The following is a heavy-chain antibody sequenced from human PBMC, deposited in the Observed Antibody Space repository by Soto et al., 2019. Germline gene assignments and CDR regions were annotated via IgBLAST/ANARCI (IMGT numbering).Heavy chain of an antibody. CDR2: IYYDGSNR. CDR3: ARAFCTNGVCYYFFDY. V-gene: IGHV3-33*01. Sequence: GGSLRLSCAASGFTFGTYAMHWVRQAPGKGLEWVAVIYYDGSNRYYGDAVKGRSTISRDNSKSTLYLQMSSLRAEDTAVYYCARAFCTNGVCYYFFDYWGHGTLVTVSS. D-gene: IGHD2-8*01. CDR1: GFTFGTYA. J-gene: IGHJ4*01.